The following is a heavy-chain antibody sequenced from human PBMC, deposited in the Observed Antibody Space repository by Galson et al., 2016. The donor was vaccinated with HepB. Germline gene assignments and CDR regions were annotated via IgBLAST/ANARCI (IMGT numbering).Heavy chain of an antibody. J-gene: IGHJ2*01. CDR3: ARDSSRRGRWYFDV. Sequence: SLRLSCAASGFTFNDYGMHWVRQTPGEGLEWVSGIGWDGANIAYAESVRGRFSISRDNGEDSLYLQMANVEFEDTAMYFCARDSSRRGRWYFDVWGRGTLGIVSS. CDR2: IGWDGANI. D-gene: IGHD6-13*01. CDR1: GFTFNDYG. V-gene: IGHV3-9*01.